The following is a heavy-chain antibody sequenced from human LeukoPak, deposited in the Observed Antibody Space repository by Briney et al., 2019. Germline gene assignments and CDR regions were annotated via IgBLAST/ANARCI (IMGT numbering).Heavy chain of an antibody. D-gene: IGHD4-17*01. V-gene: IGHV1-24*01. J-gene: IGHJ4*02. CDR2: FDPEDGET. Sequence: GASVKVSCKVSGYTLTELSMHWVRQAPGKGLEWMGGFDPEDGETIYAQKFQGRVTMTEDTSTDTAYMELSSLRSEDTAVYYCAHYALTVTTPIGYFDYWGQGTLVTVSP. CDR3: AHYALTVTTPIGYFDY. CDR1: GYTLTELS.